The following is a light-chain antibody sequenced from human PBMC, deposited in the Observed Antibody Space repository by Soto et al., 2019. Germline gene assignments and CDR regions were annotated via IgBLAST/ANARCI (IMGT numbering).Light chain of an antibody. CDR1: SSDVGGYDY. V-gene: IGLV2-11*01. CDR3: CSYGGSFPYV. J-gene: IGLJ1*01. Sequence: QSALTQPPSVSGSPGRSASISCTGTSSDVGGYDYVSWYHQRPGQAPDLLNYAVTKRPSGGPERFSGSKSGNTASLTISGLQAEDEADFYCCSYGGSFPYVFGTGTKVTVL. CDR2: AVT.